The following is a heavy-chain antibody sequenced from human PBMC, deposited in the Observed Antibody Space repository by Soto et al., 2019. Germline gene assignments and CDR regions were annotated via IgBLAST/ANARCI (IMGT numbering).Heavy chain of an antibody. V-gene: IGHV3-23*01. CDR1: GFTFSSYA. J-gene: IGHJ4*02. CDR3: AKAGPYYYDSSGYYYSYFDY. D-gene: IGHD3-22*01. Sequence: PGGSLRLCCAASGFTFSSYAMSWVRQAPGKGLEWVSAISGSGGSTYYADSVKGRFTISRDNSKNTLYLQMNSLRAEDTAVYYCAKAGPYYYDSSGYYYSYFDYWGQGTLVTVSS. CDR2: ISGSGGST.